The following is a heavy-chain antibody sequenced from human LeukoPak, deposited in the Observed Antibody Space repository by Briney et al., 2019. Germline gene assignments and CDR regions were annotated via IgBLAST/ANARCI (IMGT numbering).Heavy chain of an antibody. D-gene: IGHD1-1*01. CDR2: IYYSGST. CDR1: GGSISTYQ. V-gene: IGHV4-59*01. Sequence: PSETLSLSCTVSGGSISTYQWSWIRQPLGKGLEWIGYIYYSGSTNYNPSLKSRVTISVDTSKNQFSLKLTSVTAADTAVYYCARDRTTSTRGAFDIWGQGTMVTVSS. J-gene: IGHJ3*02. CDR3: ARDRTTSTRGAFDI.